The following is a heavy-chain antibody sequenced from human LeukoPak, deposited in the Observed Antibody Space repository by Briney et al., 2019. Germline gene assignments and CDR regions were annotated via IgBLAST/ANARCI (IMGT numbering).Heavy chain of an antibody. J-gene: IGHJ3*02. CDR1: GYTFTSYY. V-gene: IGHV1-46*01. CDR2: INPSGGST. CDR3: ARDRGMTNDAFDI. Sequence: ASVKVSCKASGYTFTSYYMHWVRQAPGQGLEWMGIINPSGGSTSYAQKFQGRVTMTRDASTSTVYVELSSLRSEDTAVYYCARDRGMTNDAFDIWGQGTMVTVSS. D-gene: IGHD3-10*01.